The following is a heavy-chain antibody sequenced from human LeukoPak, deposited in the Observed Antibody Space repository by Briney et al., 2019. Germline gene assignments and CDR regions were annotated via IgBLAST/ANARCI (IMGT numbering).Heavy chain of an antibody. J-gene: IGHJ4*02. V-gene: IGHV4-38-2*02. CDR1: GYSLSSGYY. D-gene: IGHD5-24*01. CDR2: IDDSGST. CDR3: AREGGDGYNSGTLDY. Sequence: PSETLSLTCTVSGYSLSSGYYWGWTRQPPGKGREGIGRIDDSGSTYYNPSLKRGVTISAETAKKQFSLKVSSVTAADTAVYYCAREGGDGYNSGTLDYWGQGTLVTVSS.